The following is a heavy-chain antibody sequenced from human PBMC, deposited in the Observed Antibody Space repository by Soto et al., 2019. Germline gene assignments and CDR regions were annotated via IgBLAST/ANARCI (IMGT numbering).Heavy chain of an antibody. CDR2: ISTDGSIT. D-gene: IGHD2-8*01. J-gene: IGHJ4*02. Sequence: GGSLRLSCAASGLIFSNYKMHWVRQAPGKGLVWVSRISTDGSITDYADSVKGRFTVSRDNAKNTLYLQMNSLRVDDTAVYYCARDTNGLHYWGQGTLVTVSS. CDR1: GLIFSNYK. V-gene: IGHV3-74*01. CDR3: ARDTNGLHY.